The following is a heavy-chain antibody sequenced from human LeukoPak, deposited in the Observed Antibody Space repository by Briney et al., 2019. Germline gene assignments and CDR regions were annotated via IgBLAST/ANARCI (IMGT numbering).Heavy chain of an antibody. CDR2: IIPIFGTA. J-gene: IGHJ5*02. D-gene: IGHD2-2*01. V-gene: IGHV1-69*05. Sequence: SVKVSCKASGGTFSSYVISWVRQAPGQGLEWMGGIIPIFGTANYAQKFQGRVTITTDESTSTAYMELSSLRSEDTAVYYCARGGYCSSTSCYSPYNWFDPWGQGTLVTVSS. CDR3: ARGGYCSSTSCYSPYNWFDP. CDR1: GGTFSSYV.